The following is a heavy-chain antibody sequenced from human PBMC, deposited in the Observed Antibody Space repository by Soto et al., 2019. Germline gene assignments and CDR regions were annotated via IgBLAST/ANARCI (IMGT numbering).Heavy chain of an antibody. V-gene: IGHV3-23*01. J-gene: IGHJ4*02. D-gene: IGHD3-3*01. CDR2: ISGSGGST. CDR1: GFTFSSYA. Sequence: GGLRLSCAASGFTFSSYAMSWVRQAPGKGLEWVSAISGSGGSTYYADSVKGRFTISRDNSKNTLYLQMNSLRAEDTAVYYCAKDLQIFGVVSSLDYWGQGTLLTVSS. CDR3: AKDLQIFGVVSSLDY.